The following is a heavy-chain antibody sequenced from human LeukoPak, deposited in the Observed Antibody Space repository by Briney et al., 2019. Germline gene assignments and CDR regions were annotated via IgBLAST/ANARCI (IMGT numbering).Heavy chain of an antibody. D-gene: IGHD5-24*01. CDR2: IKQDGSKK. J-gene: IGHJ4*02. CDR1: GCHFSRYW. CDR3: TRVGYIDEGIDY. V-gene: IGHV3-7*04. Sequence: GGSIRLSCVASGCHFSRYWMTWVRQAPGKGLEWVTNIKQDGSKKSYVDSVKGRFTISRDNAKNSLYLQMNSLRAEDTAIYYCTRVGYIDEGIDYWGQGTLVTVSS.